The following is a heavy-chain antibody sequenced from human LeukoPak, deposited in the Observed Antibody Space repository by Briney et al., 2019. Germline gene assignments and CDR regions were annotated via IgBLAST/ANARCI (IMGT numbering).Heavy chain of an antibody. V-gene: IGHV3-21*01. CDR3: ARDHDYYDSSGNFDY. Sequence: GGSLRLSCAASGFPFSSYSMNWVRQAPGKGLEWVSSISSSSSYIYYADSVKGRFTSSRDNAKNSLYLQMNSLRAEDTAVYYCARDHDYYDSSGNFDYWGQGTLVTVSS. J-gene: IGHJ4*02. D-gene: IGHD3-22*01. CDR2: ISSSSSYI. CDR1: GFPFSSYS.